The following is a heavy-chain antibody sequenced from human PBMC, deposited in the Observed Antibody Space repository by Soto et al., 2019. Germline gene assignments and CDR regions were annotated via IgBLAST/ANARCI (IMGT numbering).Heavy chain of an antibody. Sequence: GGSLRLSCSVSGFIFSSYAMHWVRQAPGKGLEYVASISSEGASTYYADSVKGRFIISRDNSKNTLYLQMSSLRAEDTAVYYCVKDRYVVYWGQGILVTVSS. CDR2: ISSEGAST. V-gene: IGHV3-64D*06. CDR3: VKDRYVVY. J-gene: IGHJ4*02. CDR1: GFIFSSYA.